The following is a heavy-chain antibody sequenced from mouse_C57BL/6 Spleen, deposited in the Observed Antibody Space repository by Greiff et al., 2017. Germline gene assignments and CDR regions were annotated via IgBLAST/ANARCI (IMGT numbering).Heavy chain of an antibody. CDR2: LYPGSGNT. V-gene: IGHV1-76*01. CDR3: SRMYDYDYYAIDY. CDR1: GSTFTDYY. Sequence: VKLQQSRAELVRPGASVKLSCKASGSTFTDYYINWVKQRPGQGLEWIARLYPGSGNTYYNEKLKGKSTLPSEKSSSTTYMQLSSLTSEDSAVYFCSRMYDYDYYAIDYWGQGTSVTVSS. J-gene: IGHJ4*01. D-gene: IGHD2-4*01.